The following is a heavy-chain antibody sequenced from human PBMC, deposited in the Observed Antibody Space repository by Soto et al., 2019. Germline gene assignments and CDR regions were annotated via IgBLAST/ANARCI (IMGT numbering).Heavy chain of an antibody. V-gene: IGHV1-18*01. CDR2: ISAYNGDT. D-gene: IGHD3-22*01. CDR1: GYTFTSRD. Sequence: QVQLEQSGAEVKKPGASVKVSCKASGYTFTSRDISWVRQAPGQGLEWMGWISAYNGDTHYAQKVQGRVTMTTDTSTSTAYMELRSLRSDDTAVYYCATLRKDASVVKPSGYYYGMDVWGQGTTVTVSS. J-gene: IGHJ6*02. CDR3: ATLRKDASVVKPSGYYYGMDV.